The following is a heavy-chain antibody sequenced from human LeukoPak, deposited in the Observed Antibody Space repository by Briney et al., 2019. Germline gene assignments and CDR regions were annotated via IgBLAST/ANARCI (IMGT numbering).Heavy chain of an antibody. CDR1: GYIFSSHG. D-gene: IGHD6-6*01. CDR3: AKDRGSSVEY. J-gene: IGHJ4*02. Sequence: GSLRLSCAASGYIFSSHGMHWVRQAPGKGLEWVAIVWYDGSKKYYADSVEGRFTIYRDNSKNMVYLQMNSLRAEDTAVYYCAKDRGSSVEYWGRGTVVTVSS. CDR2: VWYDGSKK. V-gene: IGHV3-33*06.